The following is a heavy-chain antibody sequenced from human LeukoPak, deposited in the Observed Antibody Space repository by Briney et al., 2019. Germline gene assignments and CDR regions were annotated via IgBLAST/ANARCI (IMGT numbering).Heavy chain of an antibody. J-gene: IGHJ4*02. Sequence: SETLSLTCTVSGDSVSSDSYYWSWVRQPPGKGLEWIGYIHYSGRTKYNPSLKSRVTISVDTSKNQFSLKLSSVTAADTAVYYCARDRRGYYDSSGYFDFWGQGTLLTVSS. V-gene: IGHV4-61*01. CDR3: ARDRRGYYDSSGYFDF. CDR1: GDSVSSDSYY. D-gene: IGHD3-22*01. CDR2: IHYSGRT.